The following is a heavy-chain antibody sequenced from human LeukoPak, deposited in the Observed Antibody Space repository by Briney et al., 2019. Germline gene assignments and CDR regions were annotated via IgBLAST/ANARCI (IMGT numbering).Heavy chain of an antibody. CDR3: ARLPSSGWYFVDY. CDR1: GFTFSSYS. Sequence: GGSLRLSCAASGFTFSSYSMNWVRQAPGKGLEWVSSISSSSSYIYYADSVKGRFTISRDNAKNSLYLQMNSLRAEDTAVYYCARLPSSGWYFVDYWGQGTLVTVSS. CDR2: ISSSSSYI. D-gene: IGHD6-19*01. J-gene: IGHJ4*02. V-gene: IGHV3-21*04.